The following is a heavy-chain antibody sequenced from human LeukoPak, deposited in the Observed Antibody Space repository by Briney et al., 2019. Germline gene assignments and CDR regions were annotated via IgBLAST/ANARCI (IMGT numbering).Heavy chain of an antibody. CDR3: AYSPTSSEGWFDP. D-gene: IGHD6-13*01. J-gene: IGHJ5*02. CDR2: IIPIFGTA. CDR1: GGTFSSYA. Sequence: SVKVSCKASGGTFSSYAISRVRQAPGQGLEWMGGIIPIFGTANYAQKFQGRVTITADESTSTAYMELRSLRSDDTAVYYCAYSPTSSEGWFDPWGQGTLVTVSS. V-gene: IGHV1-69*13.